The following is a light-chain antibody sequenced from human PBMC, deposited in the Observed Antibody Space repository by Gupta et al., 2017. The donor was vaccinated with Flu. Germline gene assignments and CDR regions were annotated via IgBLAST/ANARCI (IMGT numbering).Light chain of an antibody. CDR1: DIGLKD. J-gene: IGLJ1*01. CDR3: QVWDRSSDQYV. Sequence: SYVLIPPPSMPVAPGPTARVPCGGNDIGLKDVHWYQQQPGQAPVLVMYDDRDRPSGISERLSGSSSGNEATLTISRVEVGDEADYFCQVWDRSSDQYVFGPGTKVTVV. CDR2: DDR. V-gene: IGLV3-21*02.